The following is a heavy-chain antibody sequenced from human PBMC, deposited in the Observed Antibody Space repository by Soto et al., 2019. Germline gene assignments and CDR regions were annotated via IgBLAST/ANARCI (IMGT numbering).Heavy chain of an antibody. V-gene: IGHV3-30*18. D-gene: IGHD6-19*01. J-gene: IGHJ6*04. CDR3: AKDEAVADTASAGLYYYAMDV. Sequence: QVQLVESGGGVVQPGRSLRLSCAASGFTFSSYGIHWVRQAPGKGLEWVAVISYDGSDKYYADSVQGRFTISRDNSKNTLYLQMNSLRNEDTAMYYCAKDEAVADTASAGLYYYAMDVWGEGTTVTVSS. CDR2: ISYDGSDK. CDR1: GFTFSSYG.